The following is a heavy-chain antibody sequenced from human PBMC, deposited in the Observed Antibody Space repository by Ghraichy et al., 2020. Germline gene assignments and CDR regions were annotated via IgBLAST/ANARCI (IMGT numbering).Heavy chain of an antibody. J-gene: IGHJ6*03. D-gene: IGHD3-10*01. Sequence: ASVKVSCKASGYTFTSYGISWVRQAPGQGLEWMGWISAYNGNTNYAQKLQGRVTMTTDTSTSTAYMELRSLRSDDTAVYYCARDWFGELYYYYYMDVWGKGTTVTVSS. CDR1: GYTFTSYG. V-gene: IGHV1-18*01. CDR3: ARDWFGELYYYYYMDV. CDR2: ISAYNGNT.